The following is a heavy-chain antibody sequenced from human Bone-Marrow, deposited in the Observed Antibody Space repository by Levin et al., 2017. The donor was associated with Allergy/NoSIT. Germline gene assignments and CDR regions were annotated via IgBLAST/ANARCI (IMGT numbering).Heavy chain of an antibody. Sequence: SETLSLTCTVSGGSISSYYWNWIRQPAGKGLEWIGRIYSSGNTNYNPSLKSRVAMSIDTSKNHFSLKLSSVTAADTAVYYCARDRIVGATTGNYYYGMDVWGQGTTVTVSS. J-gene: IGHJ6*02. CDR3: ARDRIVGATTGNYYYGMDV. CDR2: IYSSGNT. D-gene: IGHD1-26*01. V-gene: IGHV4-4*07. CDR1: GGSISSYY.